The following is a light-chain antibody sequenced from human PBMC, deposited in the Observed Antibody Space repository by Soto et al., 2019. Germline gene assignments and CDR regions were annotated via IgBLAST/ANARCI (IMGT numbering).Light chain of an antibody. J-gene: IGKJ1*01. CDR2: GAS. Sequence: IVFTKSAVILSLSPGAIAIFSCRASQSVSSSYLAWYQQKPGQAPRLLIYGASNRATGIPARFSGSGSGTDFTLTISSLEPEDFVVYYCQQRSNWPPWTFGQGTKVDIK. CDR3: QQRSNWPPWT. CDR1: QSVSSSY. V-gene: IGKV3-11*01.